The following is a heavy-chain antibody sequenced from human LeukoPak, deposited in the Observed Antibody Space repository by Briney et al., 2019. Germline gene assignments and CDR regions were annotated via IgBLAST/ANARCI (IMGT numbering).Heavy chain of an antibody. D-gene: IGHD1-26*01. CDR2: INPSGGST. J-gene: IGHJ5*02. Sequence: ASVKVSCKASGYTFTSYYMHWVRQAPGQGLEWMGIINPSGGSTSYAQKFQGRVTMTRDMSTSTVYMELSSLRSEVTAVDYCARWASGGWFDPWGQGTLVTVSS. CDR1: GYTFTSYY. CDR3: ARWASGGWFDP. V-gene: IGHV1-46*01.